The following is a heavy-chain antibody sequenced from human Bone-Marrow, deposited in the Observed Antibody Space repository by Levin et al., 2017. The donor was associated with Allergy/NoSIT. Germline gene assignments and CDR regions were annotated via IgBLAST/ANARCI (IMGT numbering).Heavy chain of an antibody. CDR1: GGTFSSYA. D-gene: IGHD3-3*01. Sequence: KISCKASGGTFSSYAISWVRQAPGQGLEWMGGIIPIFGTANYAQKFQGRVTITADESTSTAYMELSSLRSEDTAVYYCARANYDFWSGYYPGNGNWFDPWGQGTLVTVSS. J-gene: IGHJ5*02. CDR2: IIPIFGTA. CDR3: ARANYDFWSGYYPGNGNWFDP. V-gene: IGHV1-69*01.